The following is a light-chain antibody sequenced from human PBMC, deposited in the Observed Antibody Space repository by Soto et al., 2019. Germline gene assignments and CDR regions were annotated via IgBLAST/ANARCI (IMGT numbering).Light chain of an antibody. V-gene: IGKV1-5*03. CDR3: QQYAAHSQVT. CDR1: QSISTS. J-gene: IGKJ2*01. Sequence: DLQMTQSPSTVSASVGDRVAITCRASQSISTSLAWYQQKPGKAPRLLIYRASSLEEGVPSRFRGSGSATAFTLTIGGLQPDDFATYYCQQYAAHSQVTFGQGTKLEI. CDR2: RAS.